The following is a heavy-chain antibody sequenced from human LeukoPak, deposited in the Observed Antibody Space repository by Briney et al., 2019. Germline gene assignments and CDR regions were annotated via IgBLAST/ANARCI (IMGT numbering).Heavy chain of an antibody. V-gene: IGHV3-23*01. CDR1: GFTVTNYP. CDR2: ISGSGGNT. Sequence: GGSLRLSCAVSGFTVTNYPMSWVRQAPGKGLEWVSAISGSGGNTYYADSVKGRFTMSRDNSKNTLYLQMNSLRAEDTAVYFCAKTVSGSHSYQGGDYWGQGTLVTVST. D-gene: IGHD3-16*02. J-gene: IGHJ4*02. CDR3: AKTVSGSHSYQGGDY.